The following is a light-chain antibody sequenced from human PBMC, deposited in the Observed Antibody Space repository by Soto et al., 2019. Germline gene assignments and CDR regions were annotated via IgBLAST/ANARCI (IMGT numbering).Light chain of an antibody. J-gene: IGLJ2*01. CDR3: SSYTSGNTVV. Sequence: QPASVSGSPGQSITISCTGTSSDVGGYNYVSWYQQHPGKAPKLMIYEVSNRPSGVSNRFSGSKSGNTASLTISGLQAEDEADYYCSSYTSGNTVVFGGGTKLTVL. V-gene: IGLV2-14*01. CDR2: EVS. CDR1: SSDVGGYNY.